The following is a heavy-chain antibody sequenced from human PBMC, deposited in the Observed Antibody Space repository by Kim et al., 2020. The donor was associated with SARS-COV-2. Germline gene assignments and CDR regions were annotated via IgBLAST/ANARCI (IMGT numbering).Heavy chain of an antibody. D-gene: IGHD3-10*01. Sequence: VKGRFTISRDNSKNTLYLQMNSLRAEDTAVYYCAKGPPYYGSYYYYGMDVWGQGTTVTVSS. V-gene: IGHV3-33*06. CDR3: AKGPPYYGSYYYYGMDV. J-gene: IGHJ6*02.